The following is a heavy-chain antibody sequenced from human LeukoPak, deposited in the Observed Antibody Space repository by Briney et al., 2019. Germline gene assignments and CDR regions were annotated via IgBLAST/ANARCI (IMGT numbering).Heavy chain of an antibody. Sequence: GVSLSLSCAPSGLTSSNHPMHWVREAPGKGLEWLTVILPDGRSKYYLNSVMGGFTIFRDDSKDTLYLQMKNLRVKDTALYYCARGEHDSSGWYYFDHWGQGTLVTVSS. CDR1: GLTSSNHP. J-gene: IGHJ4*02. V-gene: IGHV3-30-3*01. CDR2: ILPDGRSK. CDR3: ARGEHDSSGWYYFDH. D-gene: IGHD6-19*01.